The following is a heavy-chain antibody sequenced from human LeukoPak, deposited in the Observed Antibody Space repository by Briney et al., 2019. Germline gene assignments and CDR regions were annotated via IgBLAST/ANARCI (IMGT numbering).Heavy chain of an antibody. CDR3: AKGPLLWD. J-gene: IGHJ4*02. CDR2: ISGGATT. CDR1: GFTFSSYG. Sequence: GGTLRLSCEASGFTFSSYGMSWVRQAPGKGLEWVSAISGGATTYYADSVKGRFTISRDNSKNTLYLQMNSLRAEDTAVYYCAKGPLLWDWGQGTLVTVSS. D-gene: IGHD2/OR15-2a*01. V-gene: IGHV3-23*01.